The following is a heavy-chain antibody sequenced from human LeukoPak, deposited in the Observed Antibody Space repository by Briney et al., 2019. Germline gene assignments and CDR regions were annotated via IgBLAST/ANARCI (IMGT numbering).Heavy chain of an antibody. V-gene: IGHV3-33*01. D-gene: IGHD6-13*01. CDR2: IWYDGSNK. CDR3: ARDPVKRGIAAAGNYFDY. Sequence: GGSLRLSCAASGFTFSSYGMHWVRQAPGKGLEWVAVIWYDGSNKYYADPVKGRFTISRDNSKNTLYLQMNSLRAEDTAVYYYARDPVKRGIAAAGNYFDYWGQGTLVTVSS. J-gene: IGHJ4*02. CDR1: GFTFSSYG.